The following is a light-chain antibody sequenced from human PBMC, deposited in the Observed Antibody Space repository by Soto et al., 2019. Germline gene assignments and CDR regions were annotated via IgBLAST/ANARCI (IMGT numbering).Light chain of an antibody. CDR2: EVN. CDR3: SAYAGNNVV. V-gene: IGLV2-8*01. CDR1: SSDVGAYGY. Sequence: QSALTQPPSASGSPGQSVTISCTGTSSDVGAYGYVSWYQQHPGKAPKLMIYEVNKRPSGVPDRFSGSKSGNTASLTVSGLQAEDEADYYCSAYAGNNVVFGGGTKVTVL. J-gene: IGLJ2*01.